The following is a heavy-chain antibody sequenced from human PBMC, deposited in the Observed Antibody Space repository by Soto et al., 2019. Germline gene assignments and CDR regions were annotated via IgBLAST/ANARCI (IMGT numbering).Heavy chain of an antibody. Sequence: SETLSLTCTVSGGSISSYYWSWIRQPPGKGLEWIGYSYYSGSTNYNPSLKSRVTMSVDTSKNQFSLKLTSVTAADTAVYYCARDLGGWNYEQHWFDPWGQGTLVTVSS. CDR1: GGSISSYY. V-gene: IGHV4-59*01. J-gene: IGHJ5*02. D-gene: IGHD1-7*01. CDR3: ARDLGGWNYEQHWFDP. CDR2: SYYSGST.